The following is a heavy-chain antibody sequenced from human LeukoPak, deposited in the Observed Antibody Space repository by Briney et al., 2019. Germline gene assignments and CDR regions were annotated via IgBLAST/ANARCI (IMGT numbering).Heavy chain of an antibody. Sequence: GASVTVSSMASGYTVTGYYVHWVRQAPGHGLEWMGWINPNSGATNYAQKFQGRVTMTSDTSISTAYMELSRLISDDTSVYHCAIVARKTVTEHLFVPWGEGALVSVSS. D-gene: IGHD4-17*01. J-gene: IGHJ5*01. CDR2: INPNSGAT. V-gene: IGHV1-2*02. CDR1: GYTVTGYY. CDR3: AIVARKTVTEHLFVP.